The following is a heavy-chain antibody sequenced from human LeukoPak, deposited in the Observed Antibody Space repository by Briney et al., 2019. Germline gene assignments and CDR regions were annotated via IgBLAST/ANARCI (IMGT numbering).Heavy chain of an antibody. D-gene: IGHD2-15*01. CDR1: GFSLSTSGMR. V-gene: IGHV2-70*04. CDR2: IDWDDDK. Sequence: SGPALVKPTQTLTLTFTFSGFSLSTSGMRVSWIRQPPGKALEWLARIDWDDDKFYSTSLKTRLTISKDTSKDQVVLTMTNMEPVDTATYYCARTYCSAGSCYFLFDCWGQGTLVTVSS. CDR3: ARTYCSAGSCYFLFDC. J-gene: IGHJ4*02.